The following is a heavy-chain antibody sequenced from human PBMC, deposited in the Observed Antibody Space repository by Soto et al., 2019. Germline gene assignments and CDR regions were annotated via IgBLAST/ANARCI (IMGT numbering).Heavy chain of an antibody. CDR3: AKDLGHGGRGAFDI. CDR2: LSYDGSNK. Sequence: QVQLVESGGGVVQPGRSLRLSCAASGFTFSSYGMHWVRQAPGKGLEWVALLSYDGSNKYYADSVKGRFTISRDNSKNTEYMQMTCLRTEDTVVYYCAKDLGHGGRGAFDIWGQGTMVTVSS. V-gene: IGHV3-30*18. CDR1: GFTFSSYG. J-gene: IGHJ3*02. D-gene: IGHD7-27*01.